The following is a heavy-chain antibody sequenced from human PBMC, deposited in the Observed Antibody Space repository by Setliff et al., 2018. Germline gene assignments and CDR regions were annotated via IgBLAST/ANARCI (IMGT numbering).Heavy chain of an antibody. CDR2: ISDDGSNE. J-gene: IGHJ4*02. CDR1: GFTVSTFS. D-gene: IGHD5-12*01. Sequence: GGSVRLSCAASGFTVSTFSMHWVRQAPVKGLEWVATISDDGSNEFYADSVKGRFIISRDNSKNTLYLQMNSLSAEDTAVYYCAKVPNSGGYAGPFDFWGQGTLVTVSS. V-gene: IGHV3-30*18. CDR3: AKVPNSGGYAGPFDF.